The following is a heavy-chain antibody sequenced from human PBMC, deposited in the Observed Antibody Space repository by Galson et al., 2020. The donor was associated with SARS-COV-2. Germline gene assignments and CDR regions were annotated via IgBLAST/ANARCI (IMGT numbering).Heavy chain of an antibody. CDR3: AQDLVAGAGRGYDYYGMDV. D-gene: IGHD6-19*01. CDR2: INWNSARI. V-gene: IGHV3-9*01. J-gene: IGHJ6*02. CDR1: GFKFDDHA. Sequence: GGSLRLSCATSGFKFDDHAMHWVRQPPGKGLEWVAGINWNSARIGYADSARGRFVISRDNAKNSLSLQMNSLRIEDTALYCCAQDLVAGAGRGYDYYGMDVWGRGTTVTVSS.